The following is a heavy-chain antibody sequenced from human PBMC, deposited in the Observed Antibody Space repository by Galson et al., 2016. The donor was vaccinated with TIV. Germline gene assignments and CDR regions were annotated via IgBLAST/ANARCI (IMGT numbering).Heavy chain of an antibody. Sequence: SVKVSCKASGYTFTDYGISWVRQAPGQGLEWMGWINPNSGGTMYAQKFQGWVTMTRDTSITTAYMELGRLKSDDTAVYYCAKIGQEHDAFDIWGQGTMVTVFS. V-gene: IGHV1-2*04. D-gene: IGHD1/OR15-1a*01. CDR2: INPNSGGT. CDR3: AKIGQEHDAFDI. CDR1: GYTFTDYG. J-gene: IGHJ3*02.